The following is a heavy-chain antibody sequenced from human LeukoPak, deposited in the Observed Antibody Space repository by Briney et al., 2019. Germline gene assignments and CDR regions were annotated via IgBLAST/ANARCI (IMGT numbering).Heavy chain of an antibody. D-gene: IGHD3-22*01. CDR1: GFTFSSYG. Sequence: GGSLRLSCAASGFTFSSYGMSWVRQAPGKGLEWVSAISDSGGTTYYADSVKGRFTISRDNSKDTLYLQMNSLRAEDTALYYCAKDLSGYQRGVFDSWGQGTLVTVSS. V-gene: IGHV3-23*01. CDR3: AKDLSGYQRGVFDS. J-gene: IGHJ4*02. CDR2: ISDSGGTT.